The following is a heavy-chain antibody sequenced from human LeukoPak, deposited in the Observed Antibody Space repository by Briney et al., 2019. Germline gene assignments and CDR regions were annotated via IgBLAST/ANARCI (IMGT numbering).Heavy chain of an antibody. CDR2: ISDSGGRT. CDR3: ARRGVVIRVILVGFHKEAYYFDS. D-gene: IGHD3-22*01. Sequence: GGSLRLSCAVSGITLSNYGMSWVRQAPGKGLEWVAGISDSGGRTNYADSVKGRFTISRDNPKNTLFLQMNSLRSEDTAVYFCARRGVVIRVILVGFHKEAYYFDSWGQGALVTVSS. J-gene: IGHJ4*02. CDR1: GITLSNYG. V-gene: IGHV3-23*01.